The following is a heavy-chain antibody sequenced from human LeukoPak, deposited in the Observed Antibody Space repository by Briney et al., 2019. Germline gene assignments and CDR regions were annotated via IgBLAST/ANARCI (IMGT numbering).Heavy chain of an antibody. D-gene: IGHD2-2*01. V-gene: IGHV4-4*07. Sequence: ASETLSLTCTVSGGSISGYYWSWIRQPAGKGLEWIGRIYTSGSTNYNPSLKSRVTMSVDTSKNQFSLKLSSVTAADTAVYYCARTPGYCSSTSCSYYYYYMDVWGKGTTVTVSS. CDR1: GGSISGYY. CDR2: IYTSGST. J-gene: IGHJ6*03. CDR3: ARTPGYCSSTSCSYYYYYMDV.